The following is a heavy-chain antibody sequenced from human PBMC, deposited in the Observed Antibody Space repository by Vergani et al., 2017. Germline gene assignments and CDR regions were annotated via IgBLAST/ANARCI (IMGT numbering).Heavy chain of an antibody. J-gene: IGHJ6*02. D-gene: IGHD7-27*01. CDR2: IYYSGST. Sequence: QVQLQESGPGLVTPSETLSLTCTVSGGSISSYYWGWIRQPPGKGLEWIGSIYYSGSTYYNPSLKSRVTISVDTSKNQFSLKLSSVTAADTAVYYGARLASLLGNQWADYYYYYGMDVWGQGTTVTVSS. CDR1: GGSISSYY. CDR3: ARLASLLGNQWADYYYYYGMDV. V-gene: IGHV4-39*01.